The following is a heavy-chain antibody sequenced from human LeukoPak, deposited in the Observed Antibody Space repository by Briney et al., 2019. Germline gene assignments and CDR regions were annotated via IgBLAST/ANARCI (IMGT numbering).Heavy chain of an antibody. J-gene: IGHJ4*02. CDR1: GFTFSSYA. D-gene: IGHD3-9*01. CDR3: ARVDTYYDILTGSKEPPKFDY. V-gene: IGHV3-30*04. Sequence: PGRSLRLSCAASGFTFSSYAMHWVRQAPGKGLEWVAVISYDGSNKYYADSVKGRFTISRDNSKNTLYLQMNSLRAEDTAVYYCARVDTYYDILTGSKEPPKFDYWGQGTLVTVSS. CDR2: ISYDGSNK.